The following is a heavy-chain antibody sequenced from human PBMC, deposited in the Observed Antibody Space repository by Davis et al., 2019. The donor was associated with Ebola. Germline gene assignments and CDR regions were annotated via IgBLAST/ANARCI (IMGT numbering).Heavy chain of an antibody. D-gene: IGHD2-15*01. CDR2: ISAYNGNT. CDR3: ARGYCSGGSCYSGDY. Sequence: AASVKVSCKASGYTFTSYGISWVRQAPGQGLEWMGWISAYNGNTNYAQKLQGRVTMTTDTSTSTAYMELRSLRSDDTAVYHCARGYCSGGSCYSGDYWGQGTLVTVSS. J-gene: IGHJ4*02. CDR1: GYTFTSYG. V-gene: IGHV1-18*01.